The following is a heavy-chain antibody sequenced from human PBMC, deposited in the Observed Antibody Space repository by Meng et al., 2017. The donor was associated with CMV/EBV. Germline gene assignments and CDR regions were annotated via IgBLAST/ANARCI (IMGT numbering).Heavy chain of an antibody. CDR1: GFSFSSYG. CDR2: IRYDGSNK. CDR3: AKIAYDSSGYYYFDY. D-gene: IGHD3-22*01. Sequence: QVRLAESGAGVVQPGVSLRLSCAASGFSFSSYGMHWLRQAPGKGLEWVAFIRYDGSNKYYADSVKGRFTISRDNSKNTLYLQMNSLRAEDTAVYYCAKIAYDSSGYYYFDYWGQGTLVTVSS. V-gene: IGHV3-30*02. J-gene: IGHJ4*02.